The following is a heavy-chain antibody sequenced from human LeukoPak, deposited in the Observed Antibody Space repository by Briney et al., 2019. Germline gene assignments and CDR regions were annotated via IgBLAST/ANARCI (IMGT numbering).Heavy chain of an antibody. CDR3: ARRRDSGSYQYFDY. D-gene: IGHD1-26*01. J-gene: IGHJ4*02. CDR2: IGSSSSYI. Sequence: GGSLRLSCAASGFTFSSYSMNWVRQAPGKGLEWVSSIGSSSSYIYYADSVKGRFTISRDNAKNSLYLQMNSLRAEDTALYHCARRRDSGSYQYFDYWGQGTLVTVSS. CDR1: GFTFSSYS. V-gene: IGHV3-21*04.